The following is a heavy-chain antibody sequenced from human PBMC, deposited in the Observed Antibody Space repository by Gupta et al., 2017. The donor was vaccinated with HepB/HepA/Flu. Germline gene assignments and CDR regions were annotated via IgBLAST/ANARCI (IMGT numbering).Heavy chain of an antibody. V-gene: IGHV4-34*01. CDR2: INHSGST. D-gene: IGHD3-10*01. CDR3: ARVRYYYGSGKYYFDY. Sequence: QVQLQQWGAGLVKTSETLSLTCAVYGGSFSGYYWSWIRQPPGKGLEWIGEINHSGSTNYNPSPKSRVTISVDTSKNQFSLKLSSVTAADTAVYYCARVRYYYGSGKYYFDYWGQGTLVTVSS. CDR1: GGSFSGYY. J-gene: IGHJ4*02.